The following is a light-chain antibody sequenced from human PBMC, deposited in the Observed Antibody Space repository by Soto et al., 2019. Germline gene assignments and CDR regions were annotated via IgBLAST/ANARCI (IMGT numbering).Light chain of an antibody. CDR3: QHYDSSPPYT. CDR2: AAS. V-gene: IGKV3-20*01. J-gene: IGKJ2*01. Sequence: EIVLTQSPVTLSLSPGGRATLPCRARRCFCRRYFGWYQQKPGRAPTLLIYAASTRATGIPDRFSGSGSATDFTLTISRLEPEDSAVYYCQHYDSSPPYTFGQGTKLEIK. CDR1: RCFCRRY.